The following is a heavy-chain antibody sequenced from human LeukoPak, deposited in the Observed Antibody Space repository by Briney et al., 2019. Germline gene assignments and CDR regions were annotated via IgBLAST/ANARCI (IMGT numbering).Heavy chain of an antibody. J-gene: IGHJ4*02. CDR1: GGSFSGYY. CDR3: ARGLVVPAAIPFDY. Sequence: SETLSLTCAVYGGSFSGYYWSWIRQPPGKGLEWIGEIIQSGSTNYNPSLKSRVTISVDTSKNQFSLKLSSVTAADTAVYYCARGLVVPAAIPFDYWGQGTLVTVSS. CDR2: IIQSGST. D-gene: IGHD2-2*01. V-gene: IGHV4-34*01.